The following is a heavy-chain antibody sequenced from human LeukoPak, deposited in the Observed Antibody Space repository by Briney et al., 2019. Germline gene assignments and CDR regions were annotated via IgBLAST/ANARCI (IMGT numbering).Heavy chain of an antibody. D-gene: IGHD1-26*01. CDR1: GGSISSYY. J-gene: IGHJ4*02. CDR2: IHTSGGT. Sequence: PSETLSLTCTVSGGSISSYYWSWIRQPAGKGLEWIGRIHTSGGTNYNPSLKSRVTMSVDTSKNQFSLKLSSVTAADTAVYYCASSLEWEAMFDYWGQGTLVTVSS. CDR3: ASSLEWEAMFDY. V-gene: IGHV4-4*07.